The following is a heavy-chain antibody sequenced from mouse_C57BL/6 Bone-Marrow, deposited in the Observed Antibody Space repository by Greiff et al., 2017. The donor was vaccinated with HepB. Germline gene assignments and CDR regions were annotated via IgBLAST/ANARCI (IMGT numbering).Heavy chain of an antibody. CDR3: AYGAWFAY. V-gene: IGHV5-15*01. J-gene: IGHJ3*01. CDR1: GFTFSDYG. Sequence: EVKLMESGGGLVQPGGSLKLSCAASGFTFSDYGMAWVRQAPRKGPEWVAFISNLAYSIYYADTVTGRFTISRENAKNTLYLEMSSLRSEDTAMYYCAYGAWFAYWGQGTLVTVSA. D-gene: IGHD1-1*02. CDR2: ISNLAYSI.